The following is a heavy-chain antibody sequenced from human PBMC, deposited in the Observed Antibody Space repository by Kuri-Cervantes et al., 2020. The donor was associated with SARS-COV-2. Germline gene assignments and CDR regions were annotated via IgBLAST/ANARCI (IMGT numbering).Heavy chain of an antibody. V-gene: IGHV4-39*07. D-gene: IGHD6-19*01. Sequence: SETLSLTCTVSGGSISSSSYYWGWIRQPPGKGLEWIGSIYYSGSTNYNPSLKSRVTISVDTSKNQFSLKLSSVTAADTAVYYCARRIAVAGTINWFDPWGQGTLVTVSS. CDR3: ARRIAVAGTINWFDP. CDR2: IYYSGST. J-gene: IGHJ5*02. CDR1: GGSISSSSYY.